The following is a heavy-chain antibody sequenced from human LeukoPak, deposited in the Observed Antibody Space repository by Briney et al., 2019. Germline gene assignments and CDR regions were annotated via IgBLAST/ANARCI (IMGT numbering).Heavy chain of an antibody. CDR1: GFTFSSYW. CDR3: ARDAPFDSGGYTGDYFDY. J-gene: IGHJ4*02. Sequence: GGSLRLSCAASGFTFSSYWMHWVRQAPGKGLVWVSRINGDGSSTTYADSVKGRFTISRDNAKNTLYLQMNSLRAEDTAVYYCARDAPFDSGGYTGDYFDYWGQGTLVTVSS. D-gene: IGHD3-22*01. CDR2: INGDGSST. V-gene: IGHV3-74*01.